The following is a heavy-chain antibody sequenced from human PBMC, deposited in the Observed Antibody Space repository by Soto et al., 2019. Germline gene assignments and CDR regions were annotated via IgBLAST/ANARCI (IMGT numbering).Heavy chain of an antibody. V-gene: IGHV3-7*03. Sequence: EVQLVESGGGLVQPGGSLRLSCAASGFTFSSYWMSWVRQAPGKGLEWVANIKQDGSEKYYVDSVKGRFTISRDNAKNSLYLQMNSLRAEDTAVYYCARDLVVVVAATLYYYYGMDVWGQGTTVTVSS. CDR1: GFTFSSYW. D-gene: IGHD2-15*01. J-gene: IGHJ6*02. CDR3: ARDLVVVVAATLYYYYGMDV. CDR2: IKQDGSEK.